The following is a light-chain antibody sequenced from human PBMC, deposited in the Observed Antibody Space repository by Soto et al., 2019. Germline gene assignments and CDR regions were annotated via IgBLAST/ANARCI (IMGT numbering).Light chain of an antibody. CDR1: QSLLHSDGYNY. J-gene: IGKJ4*01. CDR2: LGS. CDR3: MQALHTPLT. V-gene: IGKV2-28*01. Sequence: DVVMTQSPLSLPVTPGEPASISCRSSQSLLHSDGYNYLDWFLQRPGQSPQVLIYLGSNRAPGVPDRFSGSGSGTDLTLKICRVEAEDVGVYYCMQALHTPLTFGGGTKVEIK.